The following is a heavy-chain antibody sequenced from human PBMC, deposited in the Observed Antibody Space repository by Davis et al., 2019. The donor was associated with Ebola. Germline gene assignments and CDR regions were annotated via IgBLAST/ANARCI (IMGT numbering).Heavy chain of an antibody. CDR1: AGSISSGDDY. D-gene: IGHD2-15*01. V-gene: IGHV4-30-4*01. J-gene: IGHJ6*02. Sequence: MPSETLSLTCTVSAGSISSGDDYWSWIRQPPGKGLEWIGYIYYSGSTYYNPSLKSRVTISVDTSKNQFSLKLSSVTAADTAVYYCARDFRGVGLTRVDYYGMDVWGQGTTVTVSS. CDR3: ARDFRGVGLTRVDYYGMDV. CDR2: IYYSGST.